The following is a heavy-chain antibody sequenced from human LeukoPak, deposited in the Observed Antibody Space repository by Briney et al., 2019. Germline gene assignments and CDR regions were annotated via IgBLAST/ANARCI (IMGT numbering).Heavy chain of an antibody. CDR1: GGSISSGGYY. Sequence: PSETLSLTCTVSGGSISSGGYYWSWIRQHPGKGLEWIGYIYYSGSTYYNPSLKSRVTISVDTSKNQFSLKLSSVTAADTAVYYCARAKGQQLWSRYNWFDPWGQGTLVTVSS. D-gene: IGHD5-18*01. CDR2: IYYSGST. CDR3: ARAKGQQLWSRYNWFDP. J-gene: IGHJ5*02. V-gene: IGHV4-31*03.